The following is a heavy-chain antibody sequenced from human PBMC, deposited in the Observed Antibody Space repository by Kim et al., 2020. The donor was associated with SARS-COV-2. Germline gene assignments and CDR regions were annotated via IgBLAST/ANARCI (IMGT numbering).Heavy chain of an antibody. J-gene: IGHJ6*01. CDR3: ARDGSYSSGWYPGYGMDV. Sequence: SETLSLICTVSGGSMSSYYWSWIRQPPGKGLEWIGYIYYSGSTNYNPSLKSRVTISADTSKNQFSLKLSSVTAADTAVYYCARDGSYSSGWYPGYGMDV. CDR1: GGSMSSYY. V-gene: IGHV4-59*01. CDR2: IYYSGST. D-gene: IGHD6-19*01.